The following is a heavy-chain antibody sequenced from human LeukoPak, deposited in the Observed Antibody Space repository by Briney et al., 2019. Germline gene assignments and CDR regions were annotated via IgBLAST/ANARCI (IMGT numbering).Heavy chain of an antibody. CDR2: IYYSGST. CDR1: GGFISSSSYY. V-gene: IGHV4-39*07. CDR3: ATLYSGSYYSSDY. Sequence: SETLSLTCTVSGGFISSSSYYWGWIRQPPGKGLEWIGSIYYSGSTYYNPSLKSRVTISVDTSKNQFSLKLSSVTAADTAVYYCATLYSGSYYSSDYWGQGTLVTVSS. D-gene: IGHD1-26*01. J-gene: IGHJ4*02.